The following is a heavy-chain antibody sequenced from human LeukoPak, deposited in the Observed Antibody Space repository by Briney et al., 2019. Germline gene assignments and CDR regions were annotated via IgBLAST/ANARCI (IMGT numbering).Heavy chain of an antibody. CDR2: IYHSGSI. Sequence: SETLSLTCTVSGGSISSGGYYWSWIRQPPGKGLEWIGCIYHSGSIYYNPSLKSRVTISVDRSKNQFSLKLSSVTAADTAVYYCAREPRDFDIWGQGTMVTVSS. D-gene: IGHD3-10*01. J-gene: IGHJ3*02. V-gene: IGHV4-30-2*01. CDR1: GGSISSGGYY. CDR3: AREPRDFDI.